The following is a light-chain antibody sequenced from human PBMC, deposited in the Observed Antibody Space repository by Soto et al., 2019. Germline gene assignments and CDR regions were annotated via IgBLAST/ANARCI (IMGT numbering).Light chain of an antibody. J-gene: IGKJ2*01. V-gene: IGKV3-15*01. CDR2: GAS. CDR3: QQYNNWPDT. CDR1: QSVSSN. Sequence: EIVRTQSPAPLSVSPGERATLSCRASQSVSSNLAWYQQKPGQAPRLLIYGASTRATGIPARFSGSGSGTEFTLTISSLQSEECAVYYCQQYNNWPDTFGQGTKLEIK.